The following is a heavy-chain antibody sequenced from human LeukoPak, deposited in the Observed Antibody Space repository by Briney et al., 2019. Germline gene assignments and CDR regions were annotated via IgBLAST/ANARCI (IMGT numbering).Heavy chain of an antibody. Sequence: PGGSLRLSCAASGFTFSSYGMHWVRQAPGKGLEWVAVISYDGSNKYYADSVKGRFTISRDNSKNTLYLQMNSLRAEDTAVYYCAREKAARHYYYYGMDVWGQGTTVTVSS. CDR2: ISYDGSNK. CDR3: AREKAARHYYYYGMDV. CDR1: GFTFSSYG. J-gene: IGHJ6*02. D-gene: IGHD6-6*01. V-gene: IGHV3-30*03.